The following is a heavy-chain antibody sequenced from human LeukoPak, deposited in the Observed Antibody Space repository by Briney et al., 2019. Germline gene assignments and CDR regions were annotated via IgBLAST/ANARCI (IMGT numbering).Heavy chain of an antibody. V-gene: IGHV1-18*01. CDR2: ISAYNGNT. CDR3: ARDLYDSSAGLVDY. Sequence: KPGASVKVSCKASGYTFTSYGISWVRQAPGQGLEWMGWISAYNGNTNYAQKFQGRVTITADKSTSTAYMELSSLRSEDTAVYYCARDLYDSSAGLVDYWGQGTLVTVSS. J-gene: IGHJ4*02. D-gene: IGHD3-22*01. CDR1: GYTFTSYG.